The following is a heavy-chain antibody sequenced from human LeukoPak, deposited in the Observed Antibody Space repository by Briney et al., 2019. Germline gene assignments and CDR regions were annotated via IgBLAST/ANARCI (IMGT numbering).Heavy chain of an antibody. D-gene: IGHD4/OR15-4a*01. CDR3: VAKFYFDY. CDR1: GLTFSGFA. CDR2: ISYNGDTT. J-gene: IGHJ4*02. V-gene: IGHV3-64D*06. Sequence: PGGSLRLSCSASGLTFSGFAMHWVRQAPGKGLEYVSAISYNGDTTYYVDSVKGRFTISRDNAKNTLYLQMSSLRPEDTAVYYCVAKFYFDYWGQGTLVTVSS.